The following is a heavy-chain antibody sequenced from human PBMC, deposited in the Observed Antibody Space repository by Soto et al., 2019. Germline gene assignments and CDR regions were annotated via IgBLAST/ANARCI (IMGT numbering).Heavy chain of an antibody. Sequence: PGGSLRLSCAASGFSFSDYYISWFRQAPGEGLEGVSYIRGSGGTNYYADSVKGRFTISRDNAKNSLYLHMGSLRAEDTAVYYCARARPDIVEVVGEAPGYYGMDVWGQGTTVTVSS. D-gene: IGHD2-15*01. V-gene: IGHV3-11*01. CDR3: ARARPDIVEVVGEAPGYYGMDV. CDR2: IRGSGGTN. CDR1: GFSFSDYY. J-gene: IGHJ6*02.